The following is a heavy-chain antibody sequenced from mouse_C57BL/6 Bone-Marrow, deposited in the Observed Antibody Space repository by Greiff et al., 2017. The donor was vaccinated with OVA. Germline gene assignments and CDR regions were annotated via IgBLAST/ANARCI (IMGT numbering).Heavy chain of an antibody. J-gene: IGHJ1*03. CDR3: ARKVFITTVVANPDWYFDV. CDR1: DSEVFPIAY. D-gene: IGHD1-1*01. V-gene: IGHV15-2*01. Sequence: QVQLQQSGSELRSPGSSVKLSCKDFDSEVFPIAYMSWVRQKPGHGFEWIGGILPSIGRTIYGEKFEDKATLDADTLSNTAYLELNSLTSEDSAIYYCARKVFITTVVANPDWYFDVWGTGTTVTVSS. CDR2: ILPSIGRT.